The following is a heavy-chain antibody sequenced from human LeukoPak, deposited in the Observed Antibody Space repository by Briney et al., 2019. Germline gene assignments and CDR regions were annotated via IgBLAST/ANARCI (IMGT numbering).Heavy chain of an antibody. Sequence: PGGSLRLSCAASGFTFSSYWMHWVRQAPGKGLVWVSRINSDGSSTSYADSVKGRFTISRDNAKNTLYLQMNSLRAEDTAVYYCARDATGRYIVVVPAAIEQDYYYYYYMDVWGKGTTVIVSS. CDR1: GFTFSSYW. CDR2: INSDGSST. D-gene: IGHD2-2*01. J-gene: IGHJ6*03. CDR3: ARDATGRYIVVVPAAIEQDYYYYYYMDV. V-gene: IGHV3-74*01.